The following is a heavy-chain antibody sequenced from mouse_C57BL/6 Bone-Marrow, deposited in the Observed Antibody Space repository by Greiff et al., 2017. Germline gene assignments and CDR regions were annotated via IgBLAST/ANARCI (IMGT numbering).Heavy chain of an antibody. V-gene: IGHV1-55*01. CDR1: GYTFTSYW. Sequence: QVQLQQSGAELVKPGASVKMSCKASGYTFTSYWITWVKQRPGQGLEWIGDIYPGSGSTNYNEKFKSKATLTVDKSSSTAYMQLSSLTSEDSAVYYCARSGYDEDWYFDVWGTGTTVTVSS. J-gene: IGHJ1*03. CDR2: IYPGSGST. D-gene: IGHD2-2*01. CDR3: ARSGYDEDWYFDV.